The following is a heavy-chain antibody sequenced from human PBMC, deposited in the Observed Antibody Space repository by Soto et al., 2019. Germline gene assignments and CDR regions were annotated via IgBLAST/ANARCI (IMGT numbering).Heavy chain of an antibody. CDR1: GFTFGDYA. J-gene: IGHJ4*02. D-gene: IGHD3-10*01. Sequence: PGGSLRLSCTASGFTFGDYAMSWFRQAPGKGLEWVGFIRSKAYGGTTEYAASVKGRFTISRDDSKSIAYLQMNSLKTEDSAVYYCTRDRYMVRGAHWGQGTLVTVSS. CDR3: TRDRYMVRGAH. CDR2: IRSKAYGGTT. V-gene: IGHV3-49*03.